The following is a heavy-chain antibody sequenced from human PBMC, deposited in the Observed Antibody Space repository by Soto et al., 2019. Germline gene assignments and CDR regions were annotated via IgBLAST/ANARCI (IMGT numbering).Heavy chain of an antibody. CDR2: ITGSSSGTI. J-gene: IGHJ4*02. Sequence: PGGSLRLSCAASGFTFSSYSMNWVRQAPGKGLEWVSYITGSSSGTIYYADSVKGRFTISRDNAKNSLYLQMNSLRAEDTAVYYCVRDLTGYFLGPFDYWGQGTLVTVSS. D-gene: IGHD3-9*01. CDR3: VRDLTGYFLGPFDY. CDR1: GFTFSSYS. V-gene: IGHV3-48*01.